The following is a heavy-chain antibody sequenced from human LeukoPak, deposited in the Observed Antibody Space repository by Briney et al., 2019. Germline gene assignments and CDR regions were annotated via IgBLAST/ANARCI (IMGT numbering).Heavy chain of an antibody. J-gene: IGHJ4*02. Sequence: SETLSLTCAVYGGSFSGYYWSWIRQPPGKGLEWIGEINHSGSTNYNPSLKSRVTISVDTSKNQFSLKLSSVTAADTAVYYCARDFVRYCSGGSCAASDYWGQGTLVTVSS. V-gene: IGHV4-34*01. CDR2: INHSGST. CDR1: GGSFSGYY. CDR3: ARDFVRYCSGGSCAASDY. D-gene: IGHD2-15*01.